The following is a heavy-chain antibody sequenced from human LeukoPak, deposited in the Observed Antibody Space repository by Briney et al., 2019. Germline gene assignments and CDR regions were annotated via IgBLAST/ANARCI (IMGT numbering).Heavy chain of an antibody. D-gene: IGHD6-13*01. V-gene: IGHV3-11*06. Sequence: GGSLRLSCVASGFTFSDYYMSWIRQAPGKGLEWVSYISSSSRYTNYADSVKGRFTIFRDNPKNSLYLQMNSLRAEDTAVYYCARDISSSWPYYYGMDVWGKGTTVTVSS. CDR1: GFTFSDYY. J-gene: IGHJ6*04. CDR2: ISSSSRYT. CDR3: ARDISSSWPYYYGMDV.